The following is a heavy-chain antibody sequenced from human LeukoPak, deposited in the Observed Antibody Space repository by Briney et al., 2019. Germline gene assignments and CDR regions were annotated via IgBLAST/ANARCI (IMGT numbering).Heavy chain of an antibody. V-gene: IGHV3-21*01. Sequence: PGGSLRLSCAASGFTFSSYSMNWVRQAPGKGLEWVSSISTSSSYINYADSVKGRFTISRDNAKKSLYLQMNSLGAEDTAVYYCARVYQGVSLFDGIDYWGQGTLVTVSS. CDR3: ARVYQGVSLFDGIDY. CDR1: GFTFSSYS. CDR2: ISTSSSYI. J-gene: IGHJ4*02. D-gene: IGHD3-10*01.